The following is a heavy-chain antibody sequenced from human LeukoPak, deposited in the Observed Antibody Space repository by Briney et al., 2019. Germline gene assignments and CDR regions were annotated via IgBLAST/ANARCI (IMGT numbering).Heavy chain of an antibody. CDR3: ARRNYDILTGYYNDYLDY. CDR2: IYPSDSDA. V-gene: IGHV5-51*01. CDR1: AYSFTSYW. D-gene: IGHD3-9*01. J-gene: IGHJ4*02. Sequence: PGESLKISCNGSAYSFTSYWIVWGRQMPGKGLEWVGIIYPSDSDARYSPSFQGQVTISADKSINTAYLQWSSLKASDTAMYYCARRNYDILTGYYNDYLDYWGQGTLVTVSS.